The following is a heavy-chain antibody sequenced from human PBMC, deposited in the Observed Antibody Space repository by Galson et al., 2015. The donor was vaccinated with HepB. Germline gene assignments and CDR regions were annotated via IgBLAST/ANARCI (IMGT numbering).Heavy chain of an antibody. J-gene: IGHJ6*03. CDR2: ISYDGSNK. CDR1: GFTFSSYG. Sequence: SLRLSCAASGFTFSSYGMHWVRQAPGKGLEWVAVISYDGSNKYYADSVKGRFTISRDNSKNTLYLQMNSLRAEDTAVYYCAKDLGYSSSWYGRGYMDAWGKGTTVTVSS. CDR3: AKDLGYSSSWYGRGYMDA. D-gene: IGHD6-13*01. V-gene: IGHV3-30*18.